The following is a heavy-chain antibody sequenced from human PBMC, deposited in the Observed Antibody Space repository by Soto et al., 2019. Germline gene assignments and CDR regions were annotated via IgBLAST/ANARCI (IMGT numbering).Heavy chain of an antibody. V-gene: IGHV1-8*01. CDR2: MNPNSGNT. Sequence: QVQLVQSGAEVKKPGASVKVSCKASGYTFTSYDINWVRQATGQGLEWMGWMNPNSGNTGYAQKFQGRVNMTRNTSISTAYMELSSLRSEDTAVYYCARVWEESDELYYYYYYMDVWGKGTTVTVSS. CDR3: ARVWEESDELYYYYYYMDV. CDR1: GYTFTSYD. D-gene: IGHD1-26*01. J-gene: IGHJ6*03.